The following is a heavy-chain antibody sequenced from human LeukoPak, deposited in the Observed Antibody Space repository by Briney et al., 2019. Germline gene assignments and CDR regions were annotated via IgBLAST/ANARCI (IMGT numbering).Heavy chain of an antibody. CDR1: GFTLSRYG. CDR3: AKDMGYYYGSGSYPPENDY. Sequence: PGGSLRLSCAVSGFTLSRYGMLWVRQSPGKGLEWVAGVSFEGSNKYYADSVKGRFSISRDNSKTTLSLQMNSLRAEDTAVYYCAKDMGYYYGSGSYPPENDYWGQGTLVTVSS. J-gene: IGHJ4*02. CDR2: VSFEGSNK. V-gene: IGHV3-30*18. D-gene: IGHD3-10*01.